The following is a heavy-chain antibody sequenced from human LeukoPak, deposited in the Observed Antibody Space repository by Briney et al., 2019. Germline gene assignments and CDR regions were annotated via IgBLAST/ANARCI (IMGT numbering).Heavy chain of an antibody. CDR1: GGSFSGYY. CDR3: ARIVGGDIDY. V-gene: IGHV4-34*01. Sequence: SETLSLTCAVYGGSFSGYYWSWIRQPPGKGLEWIGEINHSGSTNYNPSLKSRVTISVDTSKNQFSLKLSSVTAADTAVYYCARIVGGDIDYWDQGTLVTVSS. J-gene: IGHJ4*02. CDR2: INHSGST. D-gene: IGHD5-12*01.